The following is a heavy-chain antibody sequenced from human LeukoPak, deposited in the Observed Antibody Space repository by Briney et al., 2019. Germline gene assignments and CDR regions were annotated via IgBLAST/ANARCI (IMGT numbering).Heavy chain of an antibody. CDR3: ARSGVVAAPFDL. Sequence: ASVKVSCKASGYTFTDYYIHWLRQAPGQGLEWIGWVNANTGGTNSAQKFQDRVTMTRDTSIDIAYMELSGLTSDDTAMFYCARSGVVAAPFDLWGRGTLVIVSS. CDR2: VNANTGGT. J-gene: IGHJ2*01. V-gene: IGHV1-2*02. CDR1: GYTFTDYY. D-gene: IGHD2-15*01.